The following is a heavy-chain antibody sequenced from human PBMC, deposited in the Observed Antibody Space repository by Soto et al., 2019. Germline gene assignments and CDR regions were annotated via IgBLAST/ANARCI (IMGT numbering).Heavy chain of an antibody. CDR3: ARSPIPARPAWFDP. Sequence: QVQLVESGGGVVQPGRSLRLSCAASGFTFSSYAMHWVRQAPGKGLEWVAVISFDGGNKYYADSVKGRFTISRDNSKNTLYLQMISLGAEDTAVYFCARSPIPARPAWFDPWGPGTLVTVSS. V-gene: IGHV3-30-3*01. J-gene: IGHJ5*02. D-gene: IGHD6-6*01. CDR1: GFTFSSYA. CDR2: ISFDGGNK.